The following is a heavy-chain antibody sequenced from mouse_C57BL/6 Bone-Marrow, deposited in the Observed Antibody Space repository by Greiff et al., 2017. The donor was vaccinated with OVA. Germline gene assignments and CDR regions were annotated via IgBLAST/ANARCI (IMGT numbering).Heavy chain of an antibody. J-gene: IGHJ3*01. CDR3: ARRMLYDGYYPFAY. CDR1: GYTFTDYY. D-gene: IGHD2-3*01. CDR2: INPYNGGT. V-gene: IGHV1-19*01. Sequence: VQLQQSGPVLVKPGASVKMSCKASGYTFTDYYMNWVKQSHGKSLEWIGVINPYNGGTSYNQKFKGKATLTVDKSSSTAYMELNSLTSEDSAVYYGARRMLYDGYYPFAYWGQGTLVTVSA.